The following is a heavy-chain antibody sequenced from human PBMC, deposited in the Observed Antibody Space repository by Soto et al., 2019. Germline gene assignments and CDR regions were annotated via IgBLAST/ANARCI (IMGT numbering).Heavy chain of an antibody. J-gene: IGHJ6*02. CDR2: ISYDGSNK. V-gene: IGHV3-30*18. CDR3: AKDRSLGSSSAYYYGMDV. Sequence: VGSQRLSCAASGFNFSSYGMLWVRQAPGKGLEWVAVISYDGSNKYYADSVKGRFTISRDNSKNTLYLQMNSLRAEDTAVYYCAKDRSLGSSSAYYYGMDVWGQGTTVTVSS. CDR1: GFNFSSYG. D-gene: IGHD6-6*01.